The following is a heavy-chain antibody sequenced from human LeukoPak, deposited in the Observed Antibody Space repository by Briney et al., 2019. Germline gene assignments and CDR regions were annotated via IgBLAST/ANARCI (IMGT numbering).Heavy chain of an antibody. CDR3: AKGLLWFGELYSGMDV. Sequence: QPGGSLRLSCAASGFTFSSYAMSWVRQAPGKGLEWVSAISGSGGSTYYADSVKGRFTISRDNSKNTLYLQMNSLRAEDTAVYYCAKGLLWFGELYSGMDVWGKGTTVTVSS. CDR2: ISGSGGST. D-gene: IGHD3-10*01. V-gene: IGHV3-23*01. J-gene: IGHJ6*04. CDR1: GFTFSSYA.